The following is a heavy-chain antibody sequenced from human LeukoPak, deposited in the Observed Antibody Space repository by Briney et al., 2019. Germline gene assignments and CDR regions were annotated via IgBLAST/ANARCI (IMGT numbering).Heavy chain of an antibody. D-gene: IGHD3-10*01. V-gene: IGHV1-2*02. CDR3: ARGLGAVRGVIINTPPLVDY. CDR1: GYTFTDYY. CDR2: INPNSGGT. Sequence: GASVKVSCKASGYTFTDYYIHWVRQAPGQGLEWMGWINPNSGGTNYPQKFQGRVTVTRDTSISTAYMKLSRLRSDDTAVYYCARGLGAVRGVIINTPPLVDYWGQGTLVTVSS. J-gene: IGHJ4*02.